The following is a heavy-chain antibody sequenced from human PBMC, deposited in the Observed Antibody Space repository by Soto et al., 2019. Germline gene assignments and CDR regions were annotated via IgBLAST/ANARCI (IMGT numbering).Heavy chain of an antibody. J-gene: IGHJ6*02. Sequence: SETLSLTCTVSGGSISSGDYYWSWIRQPPGKGLEWIGYIYYSGSTYYNPSLKSRVTISVDTSKNQFSLKLSSVTAADTAVYYCAREGDLDTAMVHRTPDGMDVWGQGTTVTVSS. CDR3: AREGDLDTAMVHRTPDGMDV. CDR1: GGSISSGDYY. V-gene: IGHV4-30-4*01. CDR2: IYYSGST. D-gene: IGHD5-18*01.